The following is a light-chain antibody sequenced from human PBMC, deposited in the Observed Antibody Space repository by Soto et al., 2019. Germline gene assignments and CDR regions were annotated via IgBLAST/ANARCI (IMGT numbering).Light chain of an antibody. CDR3: QHYNSYSET. CDR2: KAS. Sequence: DIQMTQSPSTLSGSIGDRGTSTCRASQNISSWLAWYQQQPGKAPKLLIYKASTIKSGVPSRFSGSGSGTEFTLTISSLQPDDFATYYCQHYNSYSETFGQGTKVDIK. V-gene: IGKV1-5*03. CDR1: QNISSW. J-gene: IGKJ1*01.